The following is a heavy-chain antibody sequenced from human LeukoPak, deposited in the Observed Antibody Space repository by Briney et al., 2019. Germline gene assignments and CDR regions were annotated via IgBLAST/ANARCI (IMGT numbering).Heavy chain of an antibody. Sequence: GGSLRLSCAASGFTFGNYWMSWVRQAPGKGPEWVAHINMDGSEKYYVDSVKGRFTISRDNAKHSLYLQMNSLKVEDTAVYYCARDKVTYWGPGTLVTVSS. V-gene: IGHV3-7*01. J-gene: IGHJ4*02. CDR3: ARDKVTY. CDR2: INMDGSEK. CDR1: GFTFGNYW.